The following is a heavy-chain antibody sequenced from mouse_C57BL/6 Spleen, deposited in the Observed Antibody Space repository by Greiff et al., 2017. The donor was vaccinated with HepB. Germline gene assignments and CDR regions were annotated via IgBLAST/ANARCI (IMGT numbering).Heavy chain of an antibody. J-gene: IGHJ1*03. Sequence: VQLQQPGAELVKPGASVKLSCKASGYTFTSYWMHWVKQRPGQGLEWIGMIHPNSGSTNYNEKFKSKATLTVAKSSSTAYMQLSSRTSEDSAVYDWARHYYGSSYFDVWGTGTTVTVSS. CDR2: IHPNSGST. D-gene: IGHD1-1*01. CDR3: ARHYYGSSYFDV. CDR1: GYTFTSYW. V-gene: IGHV1-64*01.